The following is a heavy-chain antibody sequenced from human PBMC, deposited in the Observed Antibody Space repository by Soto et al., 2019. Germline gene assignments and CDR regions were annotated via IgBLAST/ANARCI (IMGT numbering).Heavy chain of an antibody. V-gene: IGHV3-7*01. D-gene: IGHD3-16*01. CDR3: AKVGYNDWDFDR. CDR1: GFRFSSYW. CDR2: INQDTSYR. J-gene: IGHJ4*02. Sequence: GGSLRLSCLASGFRFSSYWMTWVRQAPGKGLEWVAIINQDTSYRYYVDSVEGRFTISRDNAKSSVYLQMNSLRAEDTALYYCAKVGYNDWDFDRWGQGTLVTVSS.